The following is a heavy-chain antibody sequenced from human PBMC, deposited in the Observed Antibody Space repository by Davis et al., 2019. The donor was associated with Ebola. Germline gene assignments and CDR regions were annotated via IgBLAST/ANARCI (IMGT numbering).Heavy chain of an antibody. CDR1: GFTFSSYA. Sequence: GESLKISCAASGFTFSSYAMHWVRQAPGKGLEWVAVISYDGSNKYYADSVKGRFTISRDNAKNTLYLQMSSLRAEDTAVYYCVKTRYYYDSSGYYWAHYFDYWGQGTLVTVSS. V-gene: IGHV3-30-3*02. CDR2: ISYDGSNK. J-gene: IGHJ4*02. CDR3: VKTRYYYDSSGYYWAHYFDY. D-gene: IGHD3-22*01.